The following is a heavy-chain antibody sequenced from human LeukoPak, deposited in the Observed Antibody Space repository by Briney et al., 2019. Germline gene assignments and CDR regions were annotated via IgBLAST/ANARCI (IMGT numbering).Heavy chain of an antibody. CDR2: ISAYNGNT. D-gene: IGHD1-26*01. J-gene: IGHJ4*02. V-gene: IGHV1-18*01. CDR3: ARDRRSIVGVTPRDY. Sequence: GASVKVSCKASGYTFTSYGISWVRQAPGQGLEWMGWISAYNGNTNYAQKLQGRVTMTTDTSTSTAYMELRSLRSDDTAVYYCARDRRSIVGVTPRDYWGQGTLVTVSS. CDR1: GYTFTSYG.